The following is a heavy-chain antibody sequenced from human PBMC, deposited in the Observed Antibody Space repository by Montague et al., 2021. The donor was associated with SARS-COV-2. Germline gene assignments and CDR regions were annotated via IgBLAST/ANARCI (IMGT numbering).Heavy chain of an antibody. V-gene: IGHV2-70*11. J-gene: IGHJ4*02. CDR2: IDWDDDK. Sequence: PAPVKPTQTLTLTCTFSGFSLSTSGMCVSWIRQPPGKALEWLARIDWDDDKYYSTSLKTRLTISKDISKNQVVLTMTNMDPVDTATYYCARTYYGGRPFDYWGQGTLVTVSS. CDR1: GFSLSTSGMC. D-gene: IGHD4-23*01. CDR3: ARTYYGGRPFDY.